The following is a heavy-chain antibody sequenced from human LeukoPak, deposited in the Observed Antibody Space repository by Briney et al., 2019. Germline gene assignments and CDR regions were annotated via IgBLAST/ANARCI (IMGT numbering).Heavy chain of an antibody. J-gene: IGHJ4*02. CDR3: ARDRASGYFDY. D-gene: IGHD3-3*01. CDR2: IYYSGST. V-gene: IGHV4-59*01. Sequence: SETLSLTCTVSGGSISSYYWSWIRQPPGKGLEWIGYIYYSGSTNYNPSLKSRVTISVDTSKNQFSLKLSSVTAADTAVYYCARDRASGYFDYWGQGTLVTVSS. CDR1: GGSISSYY.